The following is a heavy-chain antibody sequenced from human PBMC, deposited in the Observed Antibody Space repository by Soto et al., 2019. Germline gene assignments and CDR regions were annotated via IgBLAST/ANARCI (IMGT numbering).Heavy chain of an antibody. CDR1: GFTFSSYS. D-gene: IGHD3-3*01. CDR3: ARMSDFWSGYYAFDY. J-gene: IGHJ4*02. V-gene: IGHV3-48*02. Sequence: GGSLRLSCAASGFTFSSYSMNWVRQAPGKVLEWVSYISSSSSTIYYADSVKGRFTISRDNAKNSLYLQMNSLRDEDTAVYYCARMSDFWSGYYAFDYWGQGTLVTVSS. CDR2: ISSSSSTI.